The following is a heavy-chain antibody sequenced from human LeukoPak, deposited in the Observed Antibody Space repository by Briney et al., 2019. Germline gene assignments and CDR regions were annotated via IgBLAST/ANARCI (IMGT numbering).Heavy chain of an antibody. CDR2: MSPSGRT. V-gene: IGHV4-61*02. CDR3: ARDVTPNYQDPPDNYYYYMDV. Sequence: SETLSLTCIVSGGSINSGSYYWIWIRQPAGKGLEWIGRMSPSGRTNSNLSLKGRVTMSIDRSRNQFSLKLSAVTAADTAVYYCARDVTPNYQDPPDNYYYYMDVWGKGTTVTVSS. D-gene: IGHD2-2*01. J-gene: IGHJ6*03. CDR1: GGSINSGSYY.